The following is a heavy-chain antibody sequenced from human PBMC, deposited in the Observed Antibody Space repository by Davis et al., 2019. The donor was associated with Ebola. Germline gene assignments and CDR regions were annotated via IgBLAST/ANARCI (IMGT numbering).Heavy chain of an antibody. J-gene: IGHJ5*02. CDR1: GGSISSGDYY. D-gene: IGHD2-2*02. CDR3: AREEIVVVPAAITPQNWFDP. CDR2: IYYSGST. V-gene: IGHV4-30-4*01. Sequence: PSETLSLTCTVSGGSISSGDYYWSWIRQPPGKGLEWIGYIYYSGSTYYNPSPKSRVTISVDTSKNQFSLKLSSVTAADTAVYYCAREEIVVVPAAITPQNWFDPWGQGTLVTVSS.